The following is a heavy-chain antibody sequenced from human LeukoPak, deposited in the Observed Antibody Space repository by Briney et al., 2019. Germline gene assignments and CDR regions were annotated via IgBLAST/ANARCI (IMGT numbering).Heavy chain of an antibody. V-gene: IGHV4-34*01. CDR2: INHSGVT. D-gene: IGHD3-3*01. CDR1: GGSFNSYC. Sequence: SETLSLTCAVCGGSFNSYCWTWIRQSPGKGLEWIGEINHSGVTNYNPSLKSRITMSVDTSKNQFALQLNSVTAADSAVYYCARGARLLGWFVVGRPPSAYCFDSWGLGTLVTVSS. J-gene: IGHJ4*02. CDR3: ARGARLLGWFVVGRPPSAYCFDS.